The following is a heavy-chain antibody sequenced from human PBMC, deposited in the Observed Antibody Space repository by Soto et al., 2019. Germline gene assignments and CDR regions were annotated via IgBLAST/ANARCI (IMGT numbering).Heavy chain of an antibody. CDR2: IYHTGST. V-gene: IGHV4-61*01. CDR1: GGSVNSDNYY. Sequence: SETLSLTCTVSGGSVNSDNYYWSWIRQPPGRGLDWIGYIYHTGSTNYSPSLNSRVTISVDTSRNQFSLKLNSVTAAGTAVYYCAREFSNSPEAFDSWGQGTLVTVSS. CDR3: AREFSNSPEAFDS. D-gene: IGHD6-6*01. J-gene: IGHJ4*02.